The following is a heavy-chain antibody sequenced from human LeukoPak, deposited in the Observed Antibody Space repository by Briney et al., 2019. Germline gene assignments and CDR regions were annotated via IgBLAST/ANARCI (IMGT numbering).Heavy chain of an antibody. J-gene: IGHJ3*02. CDR1: GGSFSGYY. D-gene: IGHD1-26*01. Sequence: SETLSLTCAVYGGSFSGYYWSWIRQPPGKGLEWIGEINHSGSTNNNPSLKSRVTISVDTSKNQFSLKLSSVTAADTAVYYCASGSYSGIDAFDIWGQGTMVTVSS. V-gene: IGHV4-34*01. CDR2: INHSGST. CDR3: ASGSYSGIDAFDI.